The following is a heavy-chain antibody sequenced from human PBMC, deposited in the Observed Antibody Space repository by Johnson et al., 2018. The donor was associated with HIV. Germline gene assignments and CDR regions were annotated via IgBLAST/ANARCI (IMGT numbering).Heavy chain of an antibody. CDR2: ISSNGGNT. CDR1: GFTLSSYA. D-gene: IGHD1-26*01. V-gene: IGHV3-64*01. CDR3: VRRVGVSTFDI. Sequence: EVQLVESGGGLVQPGGSLRLSCAASGFTLSSYAMHWVRQAPGKGLEYVSGISSNGGNTYYANSVKGRFTISRDNSKNTLYLQMGSLRAEDMAVYYCVRRVGVSTFDIWGQGTTVIVSS. J-gene: IGHJ3*02.